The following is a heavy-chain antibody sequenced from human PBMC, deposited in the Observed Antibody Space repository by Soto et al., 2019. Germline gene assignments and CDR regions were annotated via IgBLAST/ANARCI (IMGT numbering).Heavy chain of an antibody. CDR2: ISSSSSYI. D-gene: IGHD3-9*01. CDR3: ARDILTGPTLPHFDY. Sequence: GGSLRLSCAASGFTFSSYSMNWVRQAPGKGLEWVSSISSSSSYIYYADSVKGRFTISRDNAKNSLYLQMNSLRAEDTAVYYCARDILTGPTLPHFDYWGQGTLVTVSS. CDR1: GFTFSSYS. V-gene: IGHV3-21*01. J-gene: IGHJ4*02.